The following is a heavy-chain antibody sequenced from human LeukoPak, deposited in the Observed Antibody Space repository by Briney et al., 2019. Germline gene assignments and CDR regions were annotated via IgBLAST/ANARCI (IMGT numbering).Heavy chain of an antibody. D-gene: IGHD2-2*01. Sequence: SETLSLTCTVSGGSIISDTYYWGWIRQTPGKGLEYVGTMIYSGRTYYNPSLKSRVTISVDTSKNHFSLKLRSVTAADTAVYFCARLCDDTSTFYPGDEAFDIWGQGTMVTVSS. CDR1: GGSIISDTYY. CDR2: MIYSGRT. CDR3: ARLCDDTSTFYPGDEAFDI. J-gene: IGHJ3*02. V-gene: IGHV4-39*02.